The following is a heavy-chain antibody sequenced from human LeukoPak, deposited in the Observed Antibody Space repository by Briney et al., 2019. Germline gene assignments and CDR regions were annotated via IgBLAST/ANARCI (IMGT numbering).Heavy chain of an antibody. CDR2: IYSSVGT. CDR1: GASITSYY. CDR3: VGGERSLMGP. Sequence: PSGTLSLTCTVSGASITSYYRSWIRQPPGKGLEWVGYIYSSVGTTYNPSPKSGVTISPAASKNHFPLKQSSVTAADTAVDYCVGGERSLMGPWGQGTLVTVSS. J-gene: IGHJ5*02. D-gene: IGHD1-1*01. V-gene: IGHV4-59*01.